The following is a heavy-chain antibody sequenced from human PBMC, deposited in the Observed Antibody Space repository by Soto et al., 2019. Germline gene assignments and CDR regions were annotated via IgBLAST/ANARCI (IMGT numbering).Heavy chain of an antibody. CDR1: GGSISSSSYY. V-gene: IGHV4-39*01. CDR2: IYYSGST. J-gene: IGHJ3*01. CDR3: AGLYYDILTAFDL. Sequence: QLQLQESGPGLVKPSETLSLTCTVSGGSISSSSYYWGWIRQPPGKGLEWIGSIYYSGSTYYNPSLQSRVTISVDTSKNQFSLKLSSVTAADTAVYYCAGLYYDILTAFDLWGQGTMVTVSS. D-gene: IGHD3-9*01.